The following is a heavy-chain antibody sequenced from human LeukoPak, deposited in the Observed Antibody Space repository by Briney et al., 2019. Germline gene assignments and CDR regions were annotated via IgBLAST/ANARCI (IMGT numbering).Heavy chain of an antibody. CDR3: ASYYYGSGSSFDY. CDR1: GGSFSDYP. CDR2: IIPKYSAS. V-gene: IGHV1-69*13. D-gene: IGHD3-10*01. Sequence: SVKVSCKASGGSFSDYPINWVRQAPGQGLEWLGGIIPKYSASNYAQAFQGRVTITADESTSTAYMELSSLRSEDTAVDYCASYYYGSGSSFDYWGQGTLVTVSS. J-gene: IGHJ4*02.